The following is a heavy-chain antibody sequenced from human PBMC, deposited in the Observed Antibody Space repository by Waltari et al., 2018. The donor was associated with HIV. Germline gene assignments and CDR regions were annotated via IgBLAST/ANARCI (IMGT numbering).Heavy chain of an antibody. V-gene: IGHV4-59*01. D-gene: IGHD1-26*01. CDR1: GWSISSYY. J-gene: IGHJ4*02. Sequence: QVQLQVSGPGLVKPSVTLSLTCTGSGWSISSYYWSWIRQPPGKGLEWIGYIYYSGSTNYNPSLKSRVTISVDTSKNQFSLKLSSVTAADTAVYYCARALSGSHDYWGQGTLVTVSS. CDR2: IYYSGST. CDR3: ARALSGSHDY.